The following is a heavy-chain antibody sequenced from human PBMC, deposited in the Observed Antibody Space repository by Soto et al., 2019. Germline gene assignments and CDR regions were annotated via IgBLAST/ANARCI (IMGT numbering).Heavy chain of an antibody. D-gene: IGHD3-3*01. J-gene: IGHJ4*02. CDR3: AKVAKYGVVVEYFDS. Sequence: ESLRLSCGTSGFTFANFGMGGVRQAPGKGLYWVSGISSSGRRTYYADSVKGRFTISRDNSKNTLYLQMDSLRGDDTAVYYCAKVAKYGVVVEYFDSWGQGALVTVSS. V-gene: IGHV3-23*01. CDR1: GFTFANFG. CDR2: ISSSGRRT.